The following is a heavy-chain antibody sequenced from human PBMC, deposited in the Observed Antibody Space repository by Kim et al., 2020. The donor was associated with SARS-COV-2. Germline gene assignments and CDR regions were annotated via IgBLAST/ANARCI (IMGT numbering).Heavy chain of an antibody. CDR1: GGTFSSYA. J-gene: IGHJ6*02. CDR3: ARTMVRGVISLSGMDV. Sequence: SVKVSCKASGGTFSSYAISWVRQAPGQGLEWMGRIIPIIGIANYAQKFQGRVTITADKSTSTAYMELSSLRSEDTAVYYCARTMVRGVISLSGMDVWGQGTTVTVSS. D-gene: IGHD3-10*01. CDR2: IIPIIGIA. V-gene: IGHV1-69*04.